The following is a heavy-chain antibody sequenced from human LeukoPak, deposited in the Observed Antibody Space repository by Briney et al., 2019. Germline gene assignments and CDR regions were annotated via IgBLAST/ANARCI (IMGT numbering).Heavy chain of an antibody. J-gene: IGHJ2*01. Sequence: SETLSLTCTVSGGSISSSYWSWTRQPPGKGLEWIGYIYYSGSTNYNPSLKSRVTISVDTSKNQFSLKLSSVTAADTAVYYCARDYRSNCSGGSCYFSASWYFDLWGRGTLVTVSS. CDR3: ARDYRSNCSGGSCYFSASWYFDL. CDR1: GGSISSSY. CDR2: IYYSGST. D-gene: IGHD2-15*01. V-gene: IGHV4-59*01.